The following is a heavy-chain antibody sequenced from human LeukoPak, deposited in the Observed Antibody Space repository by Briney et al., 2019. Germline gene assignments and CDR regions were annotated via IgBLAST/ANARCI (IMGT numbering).Heavy chain of an antibody. J-gene: IGHJ5*02. CDR3: ARGRITMVRGGYWFDP. CDR2: INHSGST. Sequence: LKPSDTLSLTCPVYGGSLSGYYWSWIRQPPGKGLEWSGEINHSGSTNYNPSRKSRVTISVDTSKNQFPLKLRSVTAADTAVYYCARGRITMVRGGYWFDPWGQGTLVTVSS. V-gene: IGHV4-34*01. D-gene: IGHD3-10*01. CDR1: GGSLSGYY.